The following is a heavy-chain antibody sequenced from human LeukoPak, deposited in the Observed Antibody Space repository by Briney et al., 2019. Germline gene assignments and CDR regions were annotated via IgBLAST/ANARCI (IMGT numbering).Heavy chain of an antibody. CDR2: ISRQGDTI. V-gene: IGHV3-11*01. Sequence: GGSLRLSCAASGFTFTDYYMGWVRQAPGKGLDWVSHISRQGDTIHYADSVKGRFPISRDNAKNSLYLQMHLLRVEDTAVYVCAVVRRGGDSRYFDYWCRGALVTVSS. D-gene: IGHD2-21*02. CDR1: GFTFTDYY. J-gene: IGHJ4*02. CDR3: AVVRRGGDSRYFDY.